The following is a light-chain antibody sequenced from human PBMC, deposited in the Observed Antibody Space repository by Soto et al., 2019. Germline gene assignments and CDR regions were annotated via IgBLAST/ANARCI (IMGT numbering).Light chain of an antibody. J-gene: IGKJ1*01. V-gene: IGKV1-39*01. Sequence: DIQMTQSPSSLSASIGDRVTITCRAGQSIDNYLNWYQQKLGKAPNLLIYATSSLQSGVPSRFSGSGSGTEFTLTISSLQREDFAIYYCQQSYSSTWTFGQGTKVDI. CDR1: QSIDNY. CDR2: ATS. CDR3: QQSYSSTWT.